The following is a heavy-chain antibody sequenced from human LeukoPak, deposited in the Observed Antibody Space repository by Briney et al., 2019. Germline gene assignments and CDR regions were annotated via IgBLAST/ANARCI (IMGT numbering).Heavy chain of an antibody. J-gene: IGHJ6*03. V-gene: IGHV4-59*08. CDR3: ARTTYSSSSGGYYYYYMDV. CDR2: IFHSGST. Sequence: PSETLSLTCSVSGGSISRYYWSWIRQPPGKGLEWIGYIFHSGSTNYNPSLKSRVTISVDTSKNQFSLKLSSVTAADTAVYYCARTTYSSSSGGYYYYYMDVWGKGTTVTVSS. D-gene: IGHD6-6*01. CDR1: GGSISRYY.